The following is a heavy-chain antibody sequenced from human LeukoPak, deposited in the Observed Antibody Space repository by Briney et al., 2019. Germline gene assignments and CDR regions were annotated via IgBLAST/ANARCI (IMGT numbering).Heavy chain of an antibody. J-gene: IGHJ4*02. V-gene: IGHV4-4*07. CDR2: IYTSGST. D-gene: IGHD3-22*01. CDR3: ARDAYYYDSSGYFRFDY. Sequence: PETLSLTCTFFGGSISSYYWSWIRQPAGKGLEWIGRIYTSGSTNYNPSLKSRVTMSVDTSKNQFSLKLSSVTAADTAVYYCARDAYYYDSSGYFRFDYWGQGTLVTVSS. CDR1: GGSISSYY.